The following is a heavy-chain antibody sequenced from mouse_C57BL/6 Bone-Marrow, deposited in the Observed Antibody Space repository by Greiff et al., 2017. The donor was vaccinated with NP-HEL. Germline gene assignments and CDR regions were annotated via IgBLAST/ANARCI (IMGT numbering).Heavy chain of an antibody. J-gene: IGHJ2*01. CDR2: INPNNGGT. Sequence: EVQLQQSGPELVKPGASVKISCKASGYTFTDYYMNWVKQSHGKSLEWIGDINPNNGGTSYNQKFKGKATLTVDKSSSTAYMELRSLTSEDSAVYYCGLLGYFDYWGQGTTLTVSS. CDR1: GYTFTDYY. D-gene: IGHD1-1*01. V-gene: IGHV1-26*01. CDR3: GLLGYFDY.